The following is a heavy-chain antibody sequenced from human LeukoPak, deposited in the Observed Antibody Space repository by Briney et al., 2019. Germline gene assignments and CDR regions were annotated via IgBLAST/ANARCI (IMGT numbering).Heavy chain of an antibody. J-gene: IGHJ6*03. CDR3: ASTQEDIAVAGTESSYYYYMDV. D-gene: IGHD6-19*01. CDR1: GFTFSSYD. V-gene: IGHV3-13*01. CDR2: IGTAGDT. Sequence: GGSLRLSCAASGFTFSSYDMHWVRQATGKGLEWVSAIGTAGDTYYPGSVKGRFTISRENAKNSLYLQMNSLRAGDTAVYYCASTQEDIAVAGTESSYYYYMDVWGKGTTVTVSS.